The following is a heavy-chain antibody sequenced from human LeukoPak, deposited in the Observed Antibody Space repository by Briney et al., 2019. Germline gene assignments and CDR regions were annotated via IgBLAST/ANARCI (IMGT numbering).Heavy chain of an antibody. V-gene: IGHV3-15*01. CDR3: TTDLTVLRFLEWLYPPAFDI. J-gene: IGHJ3*02. D-gene: IGHD3-3*01. Sequence: GGSLRLSCAASVFTFSNALMSWVRQAPGKGLEWVGRIKSKTDGGRTDYAAPVKGRFTISRDDSKNTLYLQMNSLKTEDTAVYYGTTDLTVLRFLEWLYPPAFDIWGQGTMVTVSS. CDR1: VFTFSNAL. CDR2: IKSKTDGGRT.